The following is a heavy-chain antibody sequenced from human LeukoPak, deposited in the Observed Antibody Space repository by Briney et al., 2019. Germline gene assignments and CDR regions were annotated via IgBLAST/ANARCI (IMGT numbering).Heavy chain of an antibody. CDR2: IGTSGNTI. J-gene: IGHJ4*02. CDR3: ARGQWLDY. V-gene: IGHV3-48*01. CDR1: GFTFSGYI. Sequence: GGSLRLSCAASGFTFSGYIMNWVRQAPGRGLEWVSFIGTSGNTIYYADSVKGRFTVSRDNAKNSLYLQMNSLRAEDTAVYYCARGQWLDYWGQGTLVTVSS. D-gene: IGHD6-19*01.